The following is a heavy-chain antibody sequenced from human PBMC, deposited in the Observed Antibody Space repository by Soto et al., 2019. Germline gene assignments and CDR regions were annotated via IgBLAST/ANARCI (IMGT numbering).Heavy chain of an antibody. CDR3: ARDSDFGVVKFIDY. Sequence: PGGSLRLSCAASGFTFSSYSMNWVRQAPGKGLEWVSSISSSSSYIYYADSVKGRFTISRDNAKNSLYLQMNSLRAEDTAVYYCARDSDFGVVKFIDYWGQGTLVTVSS. J-gene: IGHJ4*02. D-gene: IGHD3-3*01. V-gene: IGHV3-21*01. CDR2: ISSSSSYI. CDR1: GFTFSSYS.